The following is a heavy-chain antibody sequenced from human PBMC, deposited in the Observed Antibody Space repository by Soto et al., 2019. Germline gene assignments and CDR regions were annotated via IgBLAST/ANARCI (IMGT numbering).Heavy chain of an antibody. CDR2: IIPILGIA. Sequence: QVQLVQSGAEVKKPGSSVKVSCKASGGTFSSYTISWVRQAPGQGLEWMGRIIPILGIANYAQRFQGRVTSNADKSTSTAYMELSSLRSEDTAVYYCAGGNYDILTGYYGFFDYWGQGSLVTVSS. CDR3: AGGNYDILTGYYGFFDY. V-gene: IGHV1-69*02. D-gene: IGHD3-9*01. J-gene: IGHJ4*02. CDR1: GGTFSSYT.